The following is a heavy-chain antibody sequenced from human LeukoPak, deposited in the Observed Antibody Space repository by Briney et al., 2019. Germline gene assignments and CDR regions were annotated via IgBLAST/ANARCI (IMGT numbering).Heavy chain of an antibody. V-gene: IGHV3-23*01. CDR1: GFTFSSYA. D-gene: IGHD3-3*01. Sequence: GGSLRLSCAASGFTFSSYAMSWVRQAPGKGLEWVSAISGSGGSTYYADSVKGRFTISRDNSKNTLYLQMNSLRAEDTAVYYCAKVFLGKTPILRFLEWFFDYWGQGTLVIVSS. CDR2: ISGSGGST. CDR3: AKVFLGKTPILRFLEWFFDY. J-gene: IGHJ4*02.